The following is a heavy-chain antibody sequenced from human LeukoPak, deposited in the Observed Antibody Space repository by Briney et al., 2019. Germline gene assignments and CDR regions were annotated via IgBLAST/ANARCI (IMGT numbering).Heavy chain of an antibody. V-gene: IGHV3-23*01. CDR3: ARDLAVP. Sequence: GGSLRLSCAAAGFTFSTFAMSWVRQAPGKGLEWVSSISSAGDNTYSADSVKGRFTISRDNSKNTLFLQMTSLRADDTAVYYCARDLAVPWGQGTLVTVSS. J-gene: IGHJ5*02. CDR2: ISSAGDNT. CDR1: GFTFSTFA.